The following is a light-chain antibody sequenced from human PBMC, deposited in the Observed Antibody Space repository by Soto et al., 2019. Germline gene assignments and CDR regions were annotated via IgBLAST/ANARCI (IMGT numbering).Light chain of an antibody. Sequence: QSALTQPPSASGSRGQSVTISCTGTSSDVGGYNYVSWYQQHPGKAPKLMIYEVSKRPSGVPDRFSGSKSGNTASLTVSGLQAEDEADYYCSSYAGSTVVFGGGTQLTVL. CDR2: EVS. CDR1: SSDVGGYNY. V-gene: IGLV2-8*01. J-gene: IGLJ7*01. CDR3: SSYAGSTVV.